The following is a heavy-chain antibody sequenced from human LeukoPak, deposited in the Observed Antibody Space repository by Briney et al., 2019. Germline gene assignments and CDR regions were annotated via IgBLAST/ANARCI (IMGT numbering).Heavy chain of an antibody. Sequence: SETLSLTCTVSGGSISSSSFYWGWIRQPPGKGLEWIGSIYYRGSTHYNSSLKSRVSISVDTSKNQFSLKLNSMTAADTAVYYCARGVAAAGTGFGDYWGQGTLVTVSS. D-gene: IGHD6-13*01. CDR3: ARGVAAAGTGFGDY. CDR2: IYYRGST. V-gene: IGHV4-39*07. J-gene: IGHJ4*02. CDR1: GGSISSSSFY.